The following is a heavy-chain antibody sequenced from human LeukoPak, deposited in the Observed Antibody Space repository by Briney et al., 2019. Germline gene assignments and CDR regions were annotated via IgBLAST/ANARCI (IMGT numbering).Heavy chain of an antibody. CDR1: GGSISSYY. V-gene: IGHV4-59*01. CDR2: IYYSGST. CDR3: ARDWGVSARPGYMDV. Sequence: SETLSLTCTVSGGSISSYYWSWLRQPPGKGLEWIGYIYYSGSTNYNPSLKSRVTISVDPSKNQFSLKLSSVTAADTAVYYCARDWGVSARPGYMDVWGKGTTVTVSS. D-gene: IGHD6-6*01. J-gene: IGHJ6*03.